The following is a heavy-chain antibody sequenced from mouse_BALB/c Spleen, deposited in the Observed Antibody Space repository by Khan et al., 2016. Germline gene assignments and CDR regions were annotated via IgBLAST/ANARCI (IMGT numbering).Heavy chain of an antibody. J-gene: IGHJ3*01. Sequence: VQLQQSGPELVKPGASVRISCKASGYTFTSYYIHWVKQRPGQGLEWIGWIYPGNVNTKYNEKFKGKATLTADKSSSTAYMQLSSLTSEDSAVXFYARNYYRYDEGLAYWGQGTLVTVSA. CDR2: IYPGNVNT. CDR3: ARNYYRYDEGLAY. D-gene: IGHD2-14*01. V-gene: IGHV1S56*01. CDR1: GYTFTSYY.